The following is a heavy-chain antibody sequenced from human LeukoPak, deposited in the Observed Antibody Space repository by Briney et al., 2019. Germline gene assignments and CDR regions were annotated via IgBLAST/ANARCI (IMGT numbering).Heavy chain of an antibody. CDR1: GFTFSSYG. CDR3: AKSFGPVIAAAGTGAD. D-gene: IGHD6-13*01. J-gene: IGHJ4*02. Sequence: GGSLRLSCAASGFTFSSYGMSWVRQAPGKGLEWVSAISGSGGSTYYADSVKGRFTISRDNSKNTLYLQMNSLRAGDTAVYYCAKSFGPVIAAAGTGADWGQGILVTVSS. V-gene: IGHV3-23*01. CDR2: ISGSGGST.